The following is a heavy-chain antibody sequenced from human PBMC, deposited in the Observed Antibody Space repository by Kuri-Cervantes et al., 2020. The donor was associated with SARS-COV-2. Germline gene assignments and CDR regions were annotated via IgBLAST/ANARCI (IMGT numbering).Heavy chain of an antibody. J-gene: IGHJ4*02. CDR3: ARIVGPGDLYYFDY. Sequence: ESLKISCTVSGGSISSSSYYWGWIRQPPGKGLEWIGSIYYSGSTYYNPSLKSRVTISVDTSKNQFSLKLSSVTAADTAVYYCARIVGPGDLYYFDYWGQGTLVTVSS. CDR2: IYYSGST. CDR1: GGSISSSSYY. D-gene: IGHD2-21*01. V-gene: IGHV4-39*01.